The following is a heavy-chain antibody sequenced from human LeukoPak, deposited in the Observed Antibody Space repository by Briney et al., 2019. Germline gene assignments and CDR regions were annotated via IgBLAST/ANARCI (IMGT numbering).Heavy chain of an antibody. D-gene: IGHD1-26*01. CDR2: ITASGTAM. J-gene: IGHJ4*02. V-gene: IGHV3-48*02. CDR1: GFTFSSYS. Sequence: GSLRLSCAASGFTFSSYSMNWVRPAPGKGLEWVSHITASGTAMFYADSVKGRFTISRDNAKNSLYLQMYSLRDEDTAVYYCASSGSYRFDYWGQGTLVTVSS. CDR3: ASSGSYRFDY.